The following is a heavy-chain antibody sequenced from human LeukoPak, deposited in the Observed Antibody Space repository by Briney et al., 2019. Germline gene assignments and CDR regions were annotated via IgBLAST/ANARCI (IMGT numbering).Heavy chain of an antibody. CDR1: GFTFSSYW. D-gene: IGHD1-26*01. J-gene: IGHJ4*02. Sequence: PGGSLRLSCVASGFTFSSYWMSWVRQAPGKGPEWVANIKQDSGEKYYVDSVKGRFTISRDNAKNSLYLQMNSLRAEDTAVYYCARVDFNSGSFPLDYWGQGTLVTVSS. CDR3: ARVDFNSGSFPLDY. CDR2: IKQDSGEK. V-gene: IGHV3-7*01.